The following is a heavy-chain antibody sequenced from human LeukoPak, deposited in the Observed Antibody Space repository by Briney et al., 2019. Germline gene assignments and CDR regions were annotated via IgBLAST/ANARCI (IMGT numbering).Heavy chain of an antibody. D-gene: IGHD6-13*01. CDR3: ARGLSSSWYGGFDY. V-gene: IGHV3-66*01. CDR2: IYSGGNT. Sequence: GGSLRLSCAASGFTVRSNYMSWVRQAPGKGLEWVSIIYSGGNTYYPDSVKGRFTISRDNAKNSLYLQMNSLRAEDTAVYYCARGLSSSWYGGFDYWGQGTLVTVSS. J-gene: IGHJ4*02. CDR1: GFTVRSNY.